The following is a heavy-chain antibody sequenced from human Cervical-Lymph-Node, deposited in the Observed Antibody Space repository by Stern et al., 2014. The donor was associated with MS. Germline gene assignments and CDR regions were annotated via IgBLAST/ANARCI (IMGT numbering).Heavy chain of an antibody. V-gene: IGHV1-18*04. J-gene: IGHJ6*02. D-gene: IGHD2-15*01. CDR1: GYTFTSHT. CDR2: FSSSHGIP. CDR3: SIIVSPLYHYSVDV. Sequence: QVQLGKSGAEVKKTGASVKGSCKASGYTFTSHTFTWERQAPGQGLEWVGWFSSSHGIPNYAQRLHGSVSLTTDSSTRTASMDLMSLRSDDSAVYFCSIIVSPLYHYSVDVWGQVTTVSVSS.